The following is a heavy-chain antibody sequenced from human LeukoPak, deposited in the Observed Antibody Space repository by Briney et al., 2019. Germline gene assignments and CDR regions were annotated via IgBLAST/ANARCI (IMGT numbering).Heavy chain of an antibody. CDR3: ARTEQWLVPLYYYYGMDV. J-gene: IGHJ6*02. Sequence: ASAKVSCKASGYTFTSYDINWVRQATGQGLEWMGWMNPNSGNTGYAQKFQGRVTMTRNTSISTAYMELSSLRSEDTAVYYCARTEQWLVPLYYYYGMDVWGQGTTVTASS. V-gene: IGHV1-8*01. CDR1: GYTFTSYD. CDR2: MNPNSGNT. D-gene: IGHD6-19*01.